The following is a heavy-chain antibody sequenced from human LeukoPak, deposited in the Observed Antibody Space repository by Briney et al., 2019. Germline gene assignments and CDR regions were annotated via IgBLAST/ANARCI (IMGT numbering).Heavy chain of an antibody. CDR2: MNPKSAHT. D-gene: IGHD6-19*01. V-gene: IGHV1-8*01. CDR3: TRGPSYHSKWVGGMWFDP. CDR1: GYTFTSYD. J-gene: IGHJ5*02. Sequence: SVKVSCKASGYTFTSYDIHWVRQASGHGLEWMGWMNPKSAHTGHAQRFQGRVSMTMNTSISTAYMELSSLTSEDTAMYYCTRGPSYHSKWVGGMWFDPWGQGTLVSVSS.